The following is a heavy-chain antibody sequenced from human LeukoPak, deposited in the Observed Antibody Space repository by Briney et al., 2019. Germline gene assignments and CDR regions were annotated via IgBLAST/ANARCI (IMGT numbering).Heavy chain of an antibody. CDR1: GFTFSSYA. CDR3: AKSLGPKRELHLFFDY. J-gene: IGHJ4*02. D-gene: IGHD1-26*01. CDR2: ISGSGGST. Sequence: GGSLRLSCAASGFTFSSYAMSWVRQAPGKGLEWVSAISGSGGSTYYADSVKGRFTISRDNSKNTLYLQMNSLRAEDTAVYYCAKSLGPKRELHLFFDYWGQGTLVTVSS. V-gene: IGHV3-23*01.